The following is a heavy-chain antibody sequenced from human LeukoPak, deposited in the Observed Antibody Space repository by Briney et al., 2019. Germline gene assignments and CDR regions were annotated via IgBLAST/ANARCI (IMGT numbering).Heavy chain of an antibody. J-gene: IGHJ4*02. CDR3: ARDLEAANTYYFDY. V-gene: IGHV3-66*01. D-gene: IGHD6-13*01. CDR1: GFTVSSSY. Sequence: GALRLSCAASGFTVSSSYMSWVRQAPGKGLEWVSIISSAGTTYYADSVKGRFTISRDNSKNTVYLQVNSLRDEDTAVYYCARDLEAANTYYFDYWGQGTMVTVSS. CDR2: ISSAGTT.